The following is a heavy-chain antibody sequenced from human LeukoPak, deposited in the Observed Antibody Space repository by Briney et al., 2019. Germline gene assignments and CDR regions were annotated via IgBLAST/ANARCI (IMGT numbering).Heavy chain of an antibody. D-gene: IGHD2-15*01. V-gene: IGHV4-31*03. CDR3: ARARRRRGGRFDY. Sequence: SQTLSLTCTVSGGSISSGGYDWSWPRQHPGTGLEWIGYIYYSGSTYYNPSLKSRVTISVDTSKNQFSLKLSSVTAADTAVYYCARARRRRGGRFDYWGQGTLVTVSS. CDR1: GGSISSGGYD. J-gene: IGHJ4*02. CDR2: IYYSGST.